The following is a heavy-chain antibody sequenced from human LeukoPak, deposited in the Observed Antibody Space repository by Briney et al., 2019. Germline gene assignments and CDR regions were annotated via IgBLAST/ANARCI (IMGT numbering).Heavy chain of an antibody. Sequence: SETLSLTCTVSGGSISSSSYYWGWIRQPPGKGLEWIGSIYYSGSTYYNPSLKSRVTISVDTSKNQFSLKLSSVTAADTAVYYCARVRGSYSWYFDLWGRGTLVTVSS. D-gene: IGHD1-26*01. V-gene: IGHV4-39*01. J-gene: IGHJ2*01. CDR2: IYYSGST. CDR3: ARVRGSYSWYFDL. CDR1: GGSISSSSYY.